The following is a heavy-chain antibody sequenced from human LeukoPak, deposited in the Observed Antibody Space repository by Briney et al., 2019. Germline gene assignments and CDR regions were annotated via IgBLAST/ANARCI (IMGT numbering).Heavy chain of an antibody. J-gene: IGHJ4*02. V-gene: IGHV3-7*01. D-gene: IGHD1-26*01. CDR1: GFTFSNYW. CDR3: AREADWGYYDGY. Sequence: GGSLRLSCTASGFTFSNYWMGWVRQAPGKGLEWVANINRDESEKYYVDSVKGRFTISRDNAKNSLYLQMDSLRVEDTAIYFCAREADWGYYDGYWGQGTLVTVSS. CDR2: INRDESEK.